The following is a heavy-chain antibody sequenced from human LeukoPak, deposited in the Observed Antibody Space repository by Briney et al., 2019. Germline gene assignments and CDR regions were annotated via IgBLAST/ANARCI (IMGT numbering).Heavy chain of an antibody. V-gene: IGHV4-39*01. Sequence: SETLSLTCTVSGGSVTYTNYYWGWIRQPPGKGLQWIGVIYYNGKTYYNPSLKSRVTVAVDTSKNQFSLKLSSVTAADTAVYYCARCRVTMIVSVSRPALARAFDIWGQGTMVTVSS. CDR3: ARCRVTMIVSVSRPALARAFDI. D-gene: IGHD3-22*01. CDR2: IYYNGKT. J-gene: IGHJ3*02. CDR1: GGSVTYTNYY.